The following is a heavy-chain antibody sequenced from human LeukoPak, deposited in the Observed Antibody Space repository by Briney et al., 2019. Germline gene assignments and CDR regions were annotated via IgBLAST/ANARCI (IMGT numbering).Heavy chain of an antibody. Sequence: PSQTLSLTCTASGGSISIGGYYWSWIRQHPGKGLEWIGYIYYSGSTYYNPSLKRRVTIYVDTSKNQFSLKLSSVTAADRAVYYCASRHPYYDILTGYSHDAFDIWGQGTMVSVSS. CDR1: GGSISIGGYY. CDR3: ASRHPYYDILTGYSHDAFDI. V-gene: IGHV4-31*03. CDR2: IYYSGST. D-gene: IGHD3-9*01. J-gene: IGHJ3*02.